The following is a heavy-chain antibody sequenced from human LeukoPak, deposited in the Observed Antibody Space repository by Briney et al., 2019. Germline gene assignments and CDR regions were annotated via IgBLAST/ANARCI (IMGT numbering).Heavy chain of an antibody. CDR2: IIPILGIA. CDR3: ARDTYYYDSSGYYLEN. CDR1: RVTFSSYA. Sequence: PSVNLSCKPSRVTFSSYAISWVRQAPGQGVEWMGRIIPILGIANYAQKFQGKVAITADKSTSTAYMELSSLRSEDTAVYYGARDTYYYDSSGYYLENWGQGTLVTVFS. V-gene: IGHV1-69*04. J-gene: IGHJ4*02. D-gene: IGHD3-22*01.